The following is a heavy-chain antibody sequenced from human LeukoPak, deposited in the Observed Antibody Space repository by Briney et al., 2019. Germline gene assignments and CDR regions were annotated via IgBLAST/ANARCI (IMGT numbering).Heavy chain of an antibody. CDR2: IIPIFGTA. CDR3: ARRYGSGSRNWFDP. Sequence: SVKVSCKASGGTFSSYAISWVRQAPGQGLEWMGGIIPIFGTANYAQKFQGRVTITADKSTSTAYMELSSLRSEDTAVYYCARRYGSGSRNWFDPWGQGTLVTVSS. CDR1: GGTFSSYA. V-gene: IGHV1-69*06. J-gene: IGHJ5*02. D-gene: IGHD3-10*01.